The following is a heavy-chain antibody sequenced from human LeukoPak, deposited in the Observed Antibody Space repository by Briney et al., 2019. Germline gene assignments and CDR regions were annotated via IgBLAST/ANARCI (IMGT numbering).Heavy chain of an antibody. V-gene: IGHV4-38-2*02. CDR3: ARAETYSSGWYDALFDY. CDR1: DYSISSGYY. J-gene: IGHJ4*02. Sequence: SETLSLTCTVSDYSISSGYYWGWIRQPPGKGLEWIGSIYHSGNSYYNPSLKSRATISVDTSKNHFSLKLRSVTAADTAVYYCARAETYSSGWYDALFDYWGQGTLVTVSS. D-gene: IGHD6-19*01. CDR2: IYHSGNS.